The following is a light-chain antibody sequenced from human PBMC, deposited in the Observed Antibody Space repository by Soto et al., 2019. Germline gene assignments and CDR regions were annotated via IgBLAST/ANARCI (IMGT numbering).Light chain of an antibody. CDR3: ATWDDSLSAVL. J-gene: IGLJ2*01. CDR1: SSNIGNNY. CDR2: DNN. V-gene: IGLV1-51*01. Sequence: QSVLTQPPSVSAAPGQKVTISCSGSSSNIGNNYVSWYQQLPGTAPKLLIYDNNRRPSGIPDRFSDSKSGTSATLGITGLLTGDEADYFCATWDDSLSAVLFGGGTKLTVL.